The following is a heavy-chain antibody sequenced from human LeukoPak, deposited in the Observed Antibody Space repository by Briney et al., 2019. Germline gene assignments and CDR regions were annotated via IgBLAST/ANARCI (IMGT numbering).Heavy chain of an antibody. CDR3: AKVPDYLYGPACHNYYYYGMDV. Sequence: GGSLRLSCAASGFTFDDYAMSWVRQAPGKGLEWVSAISGSGGSTYYADSVKGRFTISRDNSKNTLYLQMNSLRAEDTAVYYCAKVPDYLYGPACHNYYYYGMDVWGQGTTVTVSS. CDR1: GFTFDDYA. J-gene: IGHJ6*02. D-gene: IGHD2/OR15-2a*01. CDR2: ISGSGGST. V-gene: IGHV3-23*01.